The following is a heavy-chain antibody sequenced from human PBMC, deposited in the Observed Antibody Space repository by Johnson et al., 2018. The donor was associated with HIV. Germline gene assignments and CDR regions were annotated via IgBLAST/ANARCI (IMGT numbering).Heavy chain of an antibody. J-gene: IGHJ3*02. CDR1: GFIATSNY. Sequence: EVQLVESGGGLVQPGGSLRLSCAASGFIATSNYMTWVRQAPGKGLEWVSVIYGSNSTYYADSVKGRFTISRDKSKNTLSLQMNSLSAEDTAVYYCAREGVVGVKDGLIWGQGTMVTVSS. D-gene: IGHD1-26*01. CDR3: AREGVVGVKDGLI. V-gene: IGHV3-66*01. CDR2: IYGSNST.